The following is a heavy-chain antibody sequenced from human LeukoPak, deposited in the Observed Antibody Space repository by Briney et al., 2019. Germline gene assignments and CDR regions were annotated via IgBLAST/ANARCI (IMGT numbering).Heavy chain of an antibody. CDR1: GFTFSIYA. V-gene: IGHV3-30*02. D-gene: IGHD1-26*01. CDR3: AKDDRRRGELLLQYYFDY. CDR2: IRYDGSNK. Sequence: PGGSLRLSCAASGFTFSIYAMSWVRQAPGKGLEWVAFIRYDGSNKYYADSVKGRFTISRDNSKNTLYLQMNSLRAEDTAVYYCAKDDRRRGELLLQYYFDYWGQGTLVTVSS. J-gene: IGHJ4*02.